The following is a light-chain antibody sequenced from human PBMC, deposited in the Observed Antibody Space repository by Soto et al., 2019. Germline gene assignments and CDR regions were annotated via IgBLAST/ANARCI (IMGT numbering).Light chain of an antibody. Sequence: EIVLTQSPGTLSLSPGERATLSCRASQSVSSSDLAWYQQKPGQAPRLLIYGASNRASGIPDRFSGSGSGTDFTLTISRLQPEDFAVYYCQQYGRTPWTFGQGTKVEIK. J-gene: IGKJ1*01. V-gene: IGKV3-20*01. CDR3: QQYGRTPWT. CDR1: QSVSSSD. CDR2: GAS.